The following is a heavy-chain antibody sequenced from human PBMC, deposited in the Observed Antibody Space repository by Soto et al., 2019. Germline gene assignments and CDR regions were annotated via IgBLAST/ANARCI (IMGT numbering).Heavy chain of an antibody. D-gene: IGHD3-10*01. Sequence: PGGSLRLSFAASGFTFSSYGMHWVRQAPGKGLEWVAVIWYDGSNKYYADSVKGRFTISRDNSKNTLYLQMNSLRAEDTAVYYCARDGYGSGSYYIDYWGQGTLVTVSS. V-gene: IGHV3-33*01. CDR3: ARDGYGSGSYYIDY. CDR2: IWYDGSNK. CDR1: GFTFSSYG. J-gene: IGHJ4*02.